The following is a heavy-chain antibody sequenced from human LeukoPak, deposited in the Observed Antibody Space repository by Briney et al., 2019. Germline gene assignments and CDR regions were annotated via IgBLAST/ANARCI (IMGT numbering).Heavy chain of an antibody. J-gene: IGHJ4*02. CDR3: ATIPRIAAAGL. CDR1: GYTFTGYY. D-gene: IGHD6-13*01. V-gene: IGHV1-24*01. CDR2: FDPEDGET. Sequence: ASVKVSCKASGYTFTGYYMHWVRQAPGQGLEWMGGFDPEDGETIYAQKFQGRVTMTEDTSTDTAYMELSSLRSEDTAVYYCATIPRIAAAGLWGQGTLVTVSS.